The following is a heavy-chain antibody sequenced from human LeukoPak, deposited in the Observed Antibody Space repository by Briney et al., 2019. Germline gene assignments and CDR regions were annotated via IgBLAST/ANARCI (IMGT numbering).Heavy chain of an antibody. CDR1: GYRFTSYW. J-gene: IGHJ5*02. D-gene: IGHD3-10*01. CDR3: AKGSPPNWFDP. V-gene: IGHV5-51*01. CDR2: IYPADSHT. Sequence: HGESLKISCKGSGYRFTSYWIGWVRQMPGKGLEWMGTIYPADSHTTYSPSFQGQVTISADKSISTAYLRWSSLKASDTAIYYCAKGSPPNWFDPWGRGTLVTVSS.